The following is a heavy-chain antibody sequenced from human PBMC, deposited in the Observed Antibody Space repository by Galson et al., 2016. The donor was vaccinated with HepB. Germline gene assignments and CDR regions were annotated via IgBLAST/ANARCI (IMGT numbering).Heavy chain of an antibody. D-gene: IGHD5-18*01. CDR3: AREWIPYGLDV. CDR1: GFSLNTHDMC. V-gene: IGHV2-70*01. Sequence: PALVKPTQTLTLTCTFSGFSLNTHDMCVTWIRQPPGKALEWLALIDWAGDKYYSTTLKTRLTISKDTSKNQVVLTMTKMDPMDTATSYCAREWIPYGLDVWGQGTTVTVAS. CDR2: IDWAGDK. J-gene: IGHJ6*02.